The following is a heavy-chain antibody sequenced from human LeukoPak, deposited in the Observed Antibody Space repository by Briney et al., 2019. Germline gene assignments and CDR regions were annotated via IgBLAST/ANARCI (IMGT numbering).Heavy chain of an antibody. Sequence: ASVKVSCKASGYTFTGYYMHWVRQAPGQGLEWMGWINPNSGGTNYAQKFQGRVTMTRDTSISTAYMELSSLRSEDMAVYYCARAGRYCSGGSCYLDYWGQGTLVTVSS. CDR2: INPNSGGT. V-gene: IGHV1-2*02. CDR1: GYTFTGYY. J-gene: IGHJ4*02. D-gene: IGHD2-15*01. CDR3: ARAGRYCSGGSCYLDY.